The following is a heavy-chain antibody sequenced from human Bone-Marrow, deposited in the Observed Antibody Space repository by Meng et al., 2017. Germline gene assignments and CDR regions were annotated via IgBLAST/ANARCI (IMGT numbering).Heavy chain of an antibody. CDR1: GFTFSNYE. CDR2: ISSSGSTI. D-gene: IGHD3-3*01. V-gene: IGHV3-48*03. J-gene: IGHJ6*02. Sequence: SLEISCASSGFTFSNYEMNWVRQAPGKGLEWVSYISSSGSTIYYADSVKGRFTISRDNAKNSLYLQMNSLRAEDTAVYYCARNYDFWSGYWDSSYYYYGMDVWGQGTTVTVSS. CDR3: ARNYDFWSGYWDSSYYYYGMDV.